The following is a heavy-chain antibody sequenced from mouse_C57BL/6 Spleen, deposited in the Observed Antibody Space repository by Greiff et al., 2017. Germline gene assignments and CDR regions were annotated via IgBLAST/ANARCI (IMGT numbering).Heavy chain of an antibody. J-gene: IGHJ1*03. CDR3: ASYYYGSSLWYFDV. CDR2: IYPGDGDT. CDR1: GYAFSSSW. D-gene: IGHD1-1*01. V-gene: IGHV1-82*01. Sequence: VQVVESGPELVKPGASVKISCKASGYAFSSSWMNWVKQRPGKGLEWIGRIYPGDGDTNYNGKFKGKAKLTADKSSSTAYMQLSSLTSEDSAVSFCASYYYGSSLWYFDVWGTGTTVTVSS.